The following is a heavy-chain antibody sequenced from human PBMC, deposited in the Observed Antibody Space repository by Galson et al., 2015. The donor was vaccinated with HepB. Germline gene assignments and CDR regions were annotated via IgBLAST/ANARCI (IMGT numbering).Heavy chain of an antibody. CDR3: AKDRGHGYSSSWYPPLYFDY. CDR1: GFTFSSYG. V-gene: IGHV3-30*18. J-gene: IGHJ4*02. Sequence: SLRLSCAASGFTFSSYGMHWVRQAPGKGLEWVAVISYDGSNKYYADSVKGRFTISRDNSKNTLYLQMNSLRAEDTAVYYCAKDRGHGYSSSWYPPLYFDYWGQGTLVTVSS. D-gene: IGHD6-13*01. CDR2: ISYDGSNK.